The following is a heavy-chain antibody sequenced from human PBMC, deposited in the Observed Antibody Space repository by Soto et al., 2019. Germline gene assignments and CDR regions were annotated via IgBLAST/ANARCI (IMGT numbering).Heavy chain of an antibody. D-gene: IGHD6-13*01. V-gene: IGHV4-31*03. CDR1: GGSITSGGFY. CDR3: VRGGIAGNWFDP. Sequence: QVQLQESGPGLVKPSQTLSLTCTVSGGSITSGGFYWSWIRQHPGKGLEWIAYIFHSGSTDYNPSLKSRVTISADTSKNQFSPKLTFVTAADTAVYYCVRGGIAGNWFDPWGQGTLVTVSS. CDR2: IFHSGST. J-gene: IGHJ5*02.